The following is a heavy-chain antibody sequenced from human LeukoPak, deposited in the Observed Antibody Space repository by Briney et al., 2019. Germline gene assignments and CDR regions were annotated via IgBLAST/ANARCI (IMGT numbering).Heavy chain of an antibody. V-gene: IGHV3-48*03. J-gene: IGHJ1*01. CDR3: ARGGRYYYDSSGYYSEYFQH. D-gene: IGHD3-22*01. CDR1: GFTFSSYE. CDR2: ISSSGSTI. Sequence: GGSLRLSCAASGFTFSSYEMNWVRQAPGKGLEWVSYISSSGSTIYYADSVKGRSTISRDNAKNSLYLQMNSLRAEDTAVYYCARGGRYYYDSSGYYSEYFQHWGQGTLVTVSS.